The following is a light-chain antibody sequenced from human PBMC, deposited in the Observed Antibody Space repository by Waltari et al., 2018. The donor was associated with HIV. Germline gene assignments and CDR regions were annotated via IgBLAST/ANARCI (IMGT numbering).Light chain of an antibody. Sequence: DIQMTQSPSSVSASVGDRVTITCRASQGINKYLAWYQQKPVKAPKLLLYAASSLQSGVPSRFSGSASGTDFTLIISSLQPEDFATYYCQQDNSFPITFGQGTRLEIK. V-gene: IGKV1-12*01. CDR1: QGINKY. J-gene: IGKJ5*01. CDR3: QQDNSFPIT. CDR2: AAS.